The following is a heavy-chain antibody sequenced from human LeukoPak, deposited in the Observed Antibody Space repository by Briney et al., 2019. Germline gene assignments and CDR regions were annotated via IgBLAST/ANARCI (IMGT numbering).Heavy chain of an antibody. CDR3: ARAGSYRFDY. D-gene: IGHD1-26*01. CDR2: MNNDVSTI. Sequence: QPGGSLRLSCVASGFTFSSSWLHWVRQAPGKGLVWVSRMNNDVSTINYADSVKGRLTISRDNAKNTLYLQMNSLRAEDTGVYYCARAGSYRFDYWGQGTLVTVSS. J-gene: IGHJ4*02. CDR1: GFTFSSSW. V-gene: IGHV3-74*01.